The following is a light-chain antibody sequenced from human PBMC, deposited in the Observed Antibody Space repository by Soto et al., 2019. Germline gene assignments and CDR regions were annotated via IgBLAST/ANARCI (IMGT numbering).Light chain of an antibody. V-gene: IGKV1-5*01. CDR3: QQYETYGT. Sequence: IQMTQCAATLSASAGERVTIPCLARHRISSWLACDEGKPGKAPKILIXDASSLESGVPSTFSGSGSGTEFTLTISSLQPDECATYYCQQYETYGTFGQGTKV. J-gene: IGKJ1*01. CDR2: DAS. CDR1: HRISSW.